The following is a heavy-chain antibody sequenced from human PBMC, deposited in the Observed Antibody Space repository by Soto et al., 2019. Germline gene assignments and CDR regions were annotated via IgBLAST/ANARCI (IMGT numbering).Heavy chain of an antibody. CDR3: ARISADDILTGFYYYGMDV. D-gene: IGHD3-9*01. CDR2: IYHSGST. V-gene: IGHV4-4*02. J-gene: IGHJ6*02. Sequence: SETLSLTCAVSGGSISSSNWWSWVRQPQGKGLEWIGEIYHSGSTNYNPSLKSRVTISVDKSKNQFSLKLSSVTAADTAVYYCARISADDILTGFYYYGMDVWGQGTTVTVSS. CDR1: GGSISSSNW.